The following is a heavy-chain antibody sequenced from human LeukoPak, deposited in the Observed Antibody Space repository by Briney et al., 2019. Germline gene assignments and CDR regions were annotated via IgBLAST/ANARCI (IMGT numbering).Heavy chain of an antibody. CDR2: INPSGGST. V-gene: IGHV1-46*01. CDR1: GHTFTSYY. D-gene: IGHD2-2*01. J-gene: IGHJ4*02. Sequence: ASVKVSCKASGHTFTSYYMHWVRQAPGQGLEWMGIINPSGGSTSYAQKFQGRVTMTRDTSTSTVYMELSSLRSEDTAVYYCARDLYCSSTSCYLPDYWGQGTLVTVSS. CDR3: ARDLYCSSTSCYLPDY.